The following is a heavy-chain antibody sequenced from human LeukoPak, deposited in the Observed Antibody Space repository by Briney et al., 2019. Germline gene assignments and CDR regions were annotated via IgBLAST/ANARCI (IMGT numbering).Heavy chain of an antibody. CDR3: ARGWYYYDSSGSMDY. CDR2: ISSSSSYI. J-gene: IGHJ4*02. Sequence: GGSLRLSCAASGFTFSSYSMNWVHQAPGKGLEWVSSISSSSSYIYYADSVKGRFTISRDNAKNSLYLQMNSLRAEDTAVYYCARGWYYYDSSGSMDYWGQGTLVTVSS. D-gene: IGHD3-22*01. V-gene: IGHV3-21*04. CDR1: GFTFSSYS.